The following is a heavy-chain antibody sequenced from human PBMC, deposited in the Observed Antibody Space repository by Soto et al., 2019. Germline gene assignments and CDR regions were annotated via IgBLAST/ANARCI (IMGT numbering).Heavy chain of an antibody. CDR2: IYYIGST. CDR1: GGSISSSSYY. CDR3: ASTYYYGSGSYYRPWYYYGMDV. J-gene: IGHJ6*02. D-gene: IGHD3-10*01. V-gene: IGHV4-39*01. Sequence: PSETLSLTCTVSGGSISSSSYYWGWIRQPPGKGLEGIGSIYYIGSTYYNPALKSRVTISVDTSKNQFALKLNSVTAADTAVYYCASTYYYGSGSYYRPWYYYGMDVWGQGTTVTVSS.